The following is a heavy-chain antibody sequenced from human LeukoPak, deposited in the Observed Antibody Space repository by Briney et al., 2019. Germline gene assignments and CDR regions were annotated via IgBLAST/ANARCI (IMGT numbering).Heavy chain of an antibody. CDR1: GSNFTNYW. J-gene: IGHJ4*02. D-gene: IGHD6-19*01. CDR3: ARSRSGWPVDY. CDR2: IYPGDSAT. Sequence: GESLQISCQGSGSNFTNYWIAWVRQLPGKGLEWMGIIYPGDSATRYSPSFQGQVTISADKSISTAYLQWSSLKASDTAMYYCARSRSGWPVDYWGQGTLVTVSS. V-gene: IGHV5-51*01.